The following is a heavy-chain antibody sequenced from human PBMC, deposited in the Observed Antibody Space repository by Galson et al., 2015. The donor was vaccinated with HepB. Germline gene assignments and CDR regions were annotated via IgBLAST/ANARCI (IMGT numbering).Heavy chain of an antibody. V-gene: IGHV3-53*01. J-gene: IGHJ1*01. CDR3: ARHYYDSSGYYLAEYFQH. D-gene: IGHD3-22*01. CDR1: GFTVSSNY. Sequence: SLRLSCAASGFTVSSNYMSWVRQAPGKGLEWVSVIYSGGSTYYADSVKGRFTISRDNSKNTLYLQMNSLRAEDTAVYYCARHYYDSSGYYLAEYFQHWGQGTLVTVSS. CDR2: IYSGGST.